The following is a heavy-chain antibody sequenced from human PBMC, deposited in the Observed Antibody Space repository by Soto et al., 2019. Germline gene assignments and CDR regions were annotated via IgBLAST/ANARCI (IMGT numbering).Heavy chain of an antibody. CDR3: ARDLVVTAIWDYYYYYGMDV. CDR2: ISGSGGST. D-gene: IGHD2-21*02. Sequence: GGSLRLSCAASGFTFSSYAMSWVRQAPGKGLEWVSAISGSGGSTYYADSVKGRFTISRDNAKNSLYLQMNSLRAEDTAVYYCARDLVVTAIWDYYYYYGMDVWGQGTTVTVSS. CDR1: GFTFSSYA. V-gene: IGHV3-23*01. J-gene: IGHJ6*02.